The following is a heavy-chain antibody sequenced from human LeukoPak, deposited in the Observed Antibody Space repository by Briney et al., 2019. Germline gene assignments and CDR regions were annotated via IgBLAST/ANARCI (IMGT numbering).Heavy chain of an antibody. J-gene: IGHJ4*02. CDR2: IYYSGST. CDR3: ARVSSGWYDFDY. Sequence: PSETLSLTCTVSGGSISSYYWSRIRQPPGKGLEWIGYIYYSGSTNYNPSLKSRVTISVDTSKNQFSLKLSSVTAADTAVYYCARVSSGWYDFDYWGQGTLVTVSS. D-gene: IGHD6-19*01. CDR1: GGSISSYY. V-gene: IGHV4-59*01.